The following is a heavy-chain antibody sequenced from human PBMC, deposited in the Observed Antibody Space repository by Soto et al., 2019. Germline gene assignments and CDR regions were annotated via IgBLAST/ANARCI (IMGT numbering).Heavy chain of an antibody. CDR3: AREGDYCSSTSCYHCVWFDP. J-gene: IGHJ5*02. Sequence: SVKVSCKASGGTFSSYAISWVRQAPGQGLEWMGGIIPIFGTANYAQKFQGRVTITADESTSTAYMELSSLRSEDTAVYYCAREGDYCSSTSCYHCVWFDPWGQGTLVTVSS. D-gene: IGHD2-2*01. CDR2: IIPIFGTA. CDR1: GGTFSSYA. V-gene: IGHV1-69*13.